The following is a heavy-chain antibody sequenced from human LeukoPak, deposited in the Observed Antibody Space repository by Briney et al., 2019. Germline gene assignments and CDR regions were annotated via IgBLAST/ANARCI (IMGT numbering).Heavy chain of an antibody. J-gene: IGHJ3*02. Sequence: PGGSLRLSCAASGFTLSTYWMHWVRQAPGKGLVWVSRSNSDGSTTTYADSVKGRFTISRDNAKNTLYLQLNSPRAEDTAVYYCARAMVRGEAAFDIWGQGAVVTVSS. CDR3: ARAMVRGEAAFDI. CDR2: SNSDGSTT. V-gene: IGHV3-74*01. D-gene: IGHD3-10*01. CDR1: GFTLSTYW.